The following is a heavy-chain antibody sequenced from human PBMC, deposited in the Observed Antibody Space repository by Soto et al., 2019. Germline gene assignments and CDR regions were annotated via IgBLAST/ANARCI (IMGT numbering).Heavy chain of an antibody. V-gene: IGHV3-64D*06. CDR1: GFTFSSYA. CDR3: VNDGQLVGGDYYYGMDV. D-gene: IGHD6-6*01. CDR2: ISSNGGST. J-gene: IGHJ6*02. Sequence: GGSLRLSCSASGFTFSSYAMHWVRQAPGKGLEYVSAISSNGGSTYYADSVKGRFTISRDNSKNTLYLQMSNLRAEDTAVYYCVNDGQLVGGDYYYGMDVWGQGTTVTVSS.